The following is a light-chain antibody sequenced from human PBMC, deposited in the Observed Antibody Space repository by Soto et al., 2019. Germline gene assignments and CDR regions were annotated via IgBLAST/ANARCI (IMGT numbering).Light chain of an antibody. V-gene: IGKV3-15*01. Sequence: EIVMTQSPATLSVSPGERATLSCRASRSVSSNLAWYQQKPGQAPRLLIYGASTRATGIPARFSGSGSGTELTLTISSLQSEDFAVYYCQQYNNWPPYTFGQGTKLEIK. J-gene: IGKJ2*01. CDR1: RSVSSN. CDR3: QQYNNWPPYT. CDR2: GAS.